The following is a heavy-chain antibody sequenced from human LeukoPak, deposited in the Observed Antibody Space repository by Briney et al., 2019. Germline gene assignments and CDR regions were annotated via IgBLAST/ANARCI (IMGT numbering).Heavy chain of an antibody. CDR1: GGSISSGGYY. J-gene: IGHJ4*02. CDR3: ARRSSSSGYFDY. CDR2: IYYSGRT. Sequence: SETLSLTCTVSGGSISSGGYYWSWIRQHPGKGLEWMGYIYYSGRTYCNPSPESRVIISLDTSKNQFSLKLSSVTAADTAVYYCARRSSSSGYFDYWGQGTLVTVSS. V-gene: IGHV4-31*03. D-gene: IGHD6-6*01.